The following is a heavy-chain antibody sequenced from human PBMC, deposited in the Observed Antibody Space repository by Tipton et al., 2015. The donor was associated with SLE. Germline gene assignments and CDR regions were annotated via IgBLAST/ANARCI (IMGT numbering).Heavy chain of an antibody. Sequence: TLSLTCTVSGGSISSYYWSWIRQPPGKGLEWIGYIYYSGGTNYNPSLKSRVTISVDTSKNQFSLKLTSVTAADTAVYYCARHGDSLMPPDYWGQGTLVTVSS. CDR3: ARHGDSLMPPDY. CDR2: IYYSGGT. D-gene: IGHD2-2*01. V-gene: IGHV4-59*08. CDR1: GGSISSYY. J-gene: IGHJ4*02.